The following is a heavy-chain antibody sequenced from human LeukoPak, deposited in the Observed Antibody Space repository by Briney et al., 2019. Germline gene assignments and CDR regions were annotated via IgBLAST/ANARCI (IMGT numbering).Heavy chain of an antibody. J-gene: IGHJ3*02. Sequence: SETLSLTCAVYGGSFSGYYWSWIRQPPGKGLEWIGEINHSGSTNYNPSLKSRVTISVDTSKNQFSLKLSSVTAADTAVYYCGRVGYCSGGSCPGAFDIWGQGTMVTVSS. CDR1: GGSFSGYY. D-gene: IGHD2-15*01. CDR3: GRVGYCSGGSCPGAFDI. V-gene: IGHV4-34*01. CDR2: INHSGST.